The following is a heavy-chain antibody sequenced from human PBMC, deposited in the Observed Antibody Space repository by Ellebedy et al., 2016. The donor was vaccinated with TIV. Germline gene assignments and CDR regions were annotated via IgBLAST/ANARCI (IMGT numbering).Heavy chain of an antibody. Sequence: GESLKISXKGSGYSFTTYWIAWVRQMPGKGLEWMGIIYPGDSDTRYSPSFQGQVTISADKSIRTAYLQWSSLKASDTAMYFCARHFQEPGLKYYYYGMDVWGQGTTVTVSS. CDR1: GYSFTTYW. J-gene: IGHJ6*02. CDR2: IYPGDSDT. V-gene: IGHV5-51*01. D-gene: IGHD1-14*01. CDR3: ARHFQEPGLKYYYYGMDV.